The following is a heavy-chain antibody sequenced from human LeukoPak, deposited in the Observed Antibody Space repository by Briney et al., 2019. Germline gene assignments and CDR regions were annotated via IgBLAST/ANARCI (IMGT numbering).Heavy chain of an antibody. V-gene: IGHV3-30*18. D-gene: IGHD2-2*02. CDR3: AKDEVGRYCSSTSCYSRFDY. CDR2: ISFAGNGE. J-gene: IGHJ4*02. Sequence: GGPLRLSCAASGFTFSNYAMHWVRQAPGKGLEWVAVISFAGNGEFYADSVKGRFAISRDNSKNTLHLQMNSLRTEDTAMYYCAKDEVGRYCSSTSCYSRFDYWGQGTLVTVSS. CDR1: GFTFSNYA.